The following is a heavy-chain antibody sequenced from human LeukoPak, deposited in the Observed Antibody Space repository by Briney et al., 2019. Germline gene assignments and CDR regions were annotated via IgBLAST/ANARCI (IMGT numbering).Heavy chain of an antibody. D-gene: IGHD3-22*01. CDR2: INPSGGST. Sequence: ASAKVSCKASGYTFTSYYMHWVRQAPGQGFEWMGIINPSGGSTSYAQKFQGRVTMTRDTSTSTVYMELSSLRSEDTAVYYCARDRVTMIVVPRDAFDIWGQGTMVTVSS. CDR1: GYTFTSYY. J-gene: IGHJ3*02. CDR3: ARDRVTMIVVPRDAFDI. V-gene: IGHV1-46*01.